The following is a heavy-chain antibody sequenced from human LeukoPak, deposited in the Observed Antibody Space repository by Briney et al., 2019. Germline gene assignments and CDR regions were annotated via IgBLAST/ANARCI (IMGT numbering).Heavy chain of an antibody. CDR1: GFTFSSYA. D-gene: IGHD3-22*01. CDR3: ATDSDYYDTSGYLY. V-gene: IGHV3-23*01. J-gene: IGHJ4*02. CDR2: ISGSGGST. Sequence: GGSLRLSCAASGFTFSSYAMSWVRQAPGKGLEWVSAISGSGGSTYYADSVKGRFTISRDNSKNTLYLQMNSLRAEDTAVYYCATDSDYYDTSGYLYWGQGTLVTVSS.